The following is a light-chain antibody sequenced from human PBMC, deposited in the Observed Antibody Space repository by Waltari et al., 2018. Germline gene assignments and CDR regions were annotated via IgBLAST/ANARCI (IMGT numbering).Light chain of an antibody. V-gene: IGLV1-44*01. CDR1: RPNLGRHT. CDR2: LNN. J-gene: IGLJ3*02. Sequence: QSVLTQPPSASGTPGQRVPLSRSGSRPNLGRHTLTWYQHPPGRAPKLLTYLNNRRPSGVPDRFSGSKSGTSASLAISGLQSEDEALYYCATWDDGLSGVVFGGGTKVTVL. CDR3: ATWDDGLSGVV.